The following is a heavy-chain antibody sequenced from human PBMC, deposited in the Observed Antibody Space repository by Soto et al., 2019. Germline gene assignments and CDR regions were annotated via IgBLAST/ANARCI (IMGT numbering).Heavy chain of an antibody. V-gene: IGHV1-18*01. D-gene: IGHD2-21*01. CDR1: GYSFTTYG. Sequence: ASVKGSCKASGYSFTTYGISWVRQAPGQGLEWMGWISGYNGDTNNAQKFQDRVTMTIDRSTTTAYLELRSLTSDDTAVYYCAKNGHTPYYYYGMDVWGQGTTVTVSS. CDR3: AKNGHTPYYYYGMDV. CDR2: ISGYNGDT. J-gene: IGHJ6*02.